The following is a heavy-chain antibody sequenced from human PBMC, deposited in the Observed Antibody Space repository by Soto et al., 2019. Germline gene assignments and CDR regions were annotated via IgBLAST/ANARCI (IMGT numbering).Heavy chain of an antibody. CDR1: GGSFSGYY. D-gene: IGHD2-15*01. CDR3: ARGGRYPVVAATRNWFDP. J-gene: IGHJ5*02. CDR2: INRSGST. Sequence: SETLSLTCAVYGGSFSGYYWSWIRQPPGKGLEWIGEINRSGSTNYNPSLKSRVTISVDTSKNQFSLKLSSVTAADTAVYYCARGGRYPVVAATRNWFDPWGQGTLVTVSS. V-gene: IGHV4-34*01.